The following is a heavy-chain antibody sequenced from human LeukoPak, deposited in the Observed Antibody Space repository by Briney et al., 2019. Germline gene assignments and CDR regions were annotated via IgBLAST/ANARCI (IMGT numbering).Heavy chain of an antibody. V-gene: IGHV3-53*01. Sequence: GGSLRLSCAASGFTVSSNYMSWVRQGPGKGLECVSVISNDGDTYYADSVKGRFTISRDTSKNTVSLQMNSLRAEDTAVYYCARVSVEYYDSSGYYGGSNWFDPWGQGTLVTVSS. J-gene: IGHJ5*02. CDR3: ARVSVEYYDSSGYYGGSNWFDP. CDR2: ISNDGDT. D-gene: IGHD3-22*01. CDR1: GFTVSSNY.